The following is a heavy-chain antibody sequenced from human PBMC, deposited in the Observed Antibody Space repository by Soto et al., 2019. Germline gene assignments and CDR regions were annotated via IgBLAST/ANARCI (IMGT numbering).Heavy chain of an antibody. CDR3: AKSVGDGYNPPPYYFDY. CDR2: ISGSGGST. V-gene: IGHV3-23*01. Sequence: EVQLLESGGGLVQPGGSLRLSCAASGFTFSSYAMSWFRQAPGKGLEWVSAISGSGGSTYYADSVKGRFTISRDNSKNTLYLQMNSLRAEDTAVYYCAKSVGDGYNPPPYYFDYWGQGTLVTVSS. J-gene: IGHJ4*02. D-gene: IGHD5-12*01. CDR1: GFTFSSYA.